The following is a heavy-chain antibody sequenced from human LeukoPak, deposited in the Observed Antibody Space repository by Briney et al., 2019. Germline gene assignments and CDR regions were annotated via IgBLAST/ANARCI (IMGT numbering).Heavy chain of an antibody. CDR1: GFTFSSYA. CDR2: ISGSGGST. V-gene: IGHV3-23*01. J-gene: IGHJ5*02. CDR3: AKDITMVRGVVPWFDP. Sequence: PGGSLRLSCAASGFTFSSYAMSWVRQAPGKGLEWVSAISGSGGSTYYADSVKGRFTISRDNSKNTLYLQMNSLRAEDTAVYCCAKDITMVRGVVPWFDPWGQGTLVTVSS. D-gene: IGHD3-10*01.